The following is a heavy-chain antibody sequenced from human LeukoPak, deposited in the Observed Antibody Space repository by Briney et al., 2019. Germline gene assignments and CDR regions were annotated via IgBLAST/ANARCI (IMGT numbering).Heavy chain of an antibody. Sequence: GGSLRLSCAASGFTFDDYAMHWVRQAPGKGLEWVSLISGDVGSTYYADSVKGRFTISRDNSKNSLYLQMNSLRTEDTALYYCAKDIGILTGKIPDYWGQGTLVTVSS. J-gene: IGHJ4*02. CDR2: ISGDVGST. V-gene: IGHV3-43*02. CDR3: AKDIGILTGKIPDY. CDR1: GFTFDDYA. D-gene: IGHD3-9*01.